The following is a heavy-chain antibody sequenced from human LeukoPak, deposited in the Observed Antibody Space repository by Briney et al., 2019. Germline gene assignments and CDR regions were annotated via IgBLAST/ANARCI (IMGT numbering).Heavy chain of an antibody. CDR2: ISSSGSNI. CDR1: GITFNSYT. J-gene: IGHJ4*02. CDR3: ARVWYSGSYPVDY. V-gene: IGHV3-48*04. D-gene: IGHD1-26*01. Sequence: GGSLRLSCAASGITFNSYTMNWVRQAPGKGLEWVAHISSSGSNIYYADSVKGRFTISRDNAKNSLYLQMNSLRAEDTAVYYCARVWYSGSYPVDYWGQGTLITVSS.